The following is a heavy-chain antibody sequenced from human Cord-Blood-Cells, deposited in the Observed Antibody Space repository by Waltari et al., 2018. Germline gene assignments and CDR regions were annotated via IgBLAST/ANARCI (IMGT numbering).Heavy chain of an antibody. CDR2: IIPIFGTA. CDR1: GGTFSSYA. D-gene: IGHD3-10*01. V-gene: IGHV1-69*01. J-gene: IGHJ6*03. Sequence: QVQLVQSGAEVKKPGSSVKVSCKASGGTFSSYAISWVRQAPGQGLEWMGGIIPIFGTANYAQKFQGRVTITADESTSTAYMELSSLRSEDTAVYYCASVLLWFGELPHYYYYYMDVWGKGTTVTVSS. CDR3: ASVLLWFGELPHYYYYYMDV.